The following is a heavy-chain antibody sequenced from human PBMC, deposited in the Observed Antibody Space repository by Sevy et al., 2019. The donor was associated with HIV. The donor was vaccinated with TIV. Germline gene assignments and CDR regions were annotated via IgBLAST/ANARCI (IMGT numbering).Heavy chain of an antibody. D-gene: IGHD6-19*01. Sequence: ASVKVSCKASGGTFSSYAISWVRQAPGQGLEWMGGIIPIFGTTNYAQRFQGRVTITADKSTSKAYMELSSLRSDDTAVYYCARGSRHSSGWFWGWFDPWGQGTLVTVSS. CDR3: ARGSRHSSGWFWGWFDP. V-gene: IGHV1-69*06. CDR2: IIPIFGTT. J-gene: IGHJ5*02. CDR1: GGTFSSYA.